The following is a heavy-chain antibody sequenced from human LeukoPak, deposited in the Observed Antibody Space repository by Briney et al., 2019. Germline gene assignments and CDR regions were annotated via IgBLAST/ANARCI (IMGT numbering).Heavy chain of an antibody. V-gene: IGHV3-48*03. J-gene: IGHJ6*03. Sequence: PGGSLRLSCAASGFPFSSYEMNWVRQAPGKGLEWVSYISSSGTTTYYADSVKGRFTISRDNAKNSLYLQMNSLRAEDTAVYYCASDYYYYMDVWGKGTTVTISS. CDR3: ASDYYYYMDV. CDR2: ISSSGTTT. CDR1: GFPFSSYE.